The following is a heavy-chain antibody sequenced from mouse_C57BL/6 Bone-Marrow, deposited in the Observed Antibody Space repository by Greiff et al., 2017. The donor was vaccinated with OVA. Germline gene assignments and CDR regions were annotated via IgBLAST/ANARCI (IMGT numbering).Heavy chain of an antibody. J-gene: IGHJ1*03. V-gene: IGHV1-74*01. CDR2: IHPSDSDT. CDR1: GYTFTSYW. CDR3: AIYLYGRGYWYFDV. D-gene: IGHD1-1*01. Sequence: QVQLQQPGAELVKPGASVKVSCKASGYTFTSYWMHWVKQRPGQGLEWIGRIHPSDSDTNYNQKFKGKATLTVDKSSSTAYMQLSSLTSEDSAVYYCAIYLYGRGYWYFDVWGTGTTVTVSS.